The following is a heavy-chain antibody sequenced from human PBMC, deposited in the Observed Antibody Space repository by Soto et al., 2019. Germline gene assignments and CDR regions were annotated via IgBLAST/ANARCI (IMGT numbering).Heavy chain of an antibody. D-gene: IGHD6-6*01. CDR1: GGSFSGYY. CDR3: ARVKLSKSWFDP. V-gene: IGHV4-34*01. Sequence: SETLSLTCAVYGGSFSGYYWSWIRQPPGKGLEWIGEINHSGSTNYNPSLKSRVTISVDTSKNQFSLKLSSVTAADTAVYYCARVKLSKSWFDPWGQGTLVTVSS. J-gene: IGHJ5*02. CDR2: INHSGST.